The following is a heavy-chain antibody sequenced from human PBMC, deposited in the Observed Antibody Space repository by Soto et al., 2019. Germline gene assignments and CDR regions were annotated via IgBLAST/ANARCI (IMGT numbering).Heavy chain of an antibody. CDR2: ISGSGGST. V-gene: IGHV3-23*01. D-gene: IGHD6-13*01. J-gene: IGHJ4*02. CDR1: GFTFSSYA. CDR3: ATPESSSWYYDIQVYFDY. Sequence: GGSLRLSCAASGFTFSSYAMSWVRQAPGKGLEWVSAISGSGGSTYYADSVKGRFTISRDNSKNTLYLQMNSLRAEDTAVYYCATPESSSWYYDIQVYFDYWGQGTLVTVSS.